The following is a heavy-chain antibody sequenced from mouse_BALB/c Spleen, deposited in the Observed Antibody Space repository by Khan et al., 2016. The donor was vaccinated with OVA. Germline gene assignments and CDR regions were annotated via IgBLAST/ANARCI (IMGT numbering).Heavy chain of an antibody. J-gene: IGHJ4*01. Sequence: EVKLVESGGGLVKPGGSLKLSCAASGFSFSRYSMSWVRQTPEKRLEWVATISSGGTYTYYSDSVKGRFTISRDHANNTLFLQMSSLRSEDTAIDYCTRHEGYYGYGQGDYWGQGTSVTVSS. V-gene: IGHV5-9-3*01. D-gene: IGHD2-2*01. CDR2: ISSGGTYT. CDR3: TRHEGYYGYGQGDY. CDR1: GFSFSRYS.